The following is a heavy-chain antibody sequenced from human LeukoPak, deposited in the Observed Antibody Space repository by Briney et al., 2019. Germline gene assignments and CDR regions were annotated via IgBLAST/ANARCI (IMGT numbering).Heavy chain of an antibody. D-gene: IGHD3-22*01. CDR1: GYTFTAFY. CDR2: VSPNNGGT. J-gene: IGHJ3*02. V-gene: IGHV1-18*04. Sequence: GSVKVSCKASGYTFTAFYIHWVRQAPGQRLEWMGWVSPNNGGTNYAQKLQGRVTMTTDTSTSTAYMELRSLRSDDTAVYYCARGQLYYYDSSGYLNDAFDIWGQGTMVTVSS. CDR3: ARGQLYYYDSSGYLNDAFDI.